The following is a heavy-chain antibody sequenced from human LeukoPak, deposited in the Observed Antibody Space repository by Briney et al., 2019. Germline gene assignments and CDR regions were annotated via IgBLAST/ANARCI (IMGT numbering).Heavy chain of an antibody. CDR3: TLAPYDRGAE. CDR2: IKSTPEGGTA. Sequence: GGSLRLSCAASGFTFTNARMSWVRQAPGRGLEWVGRIKSTPEGGTADHAAPVTGRFTISRDDSKNTLSLQMNDLKPEDTAVYYCTLAPYDRGAEWGQGTLVTVSS. D-gene: IGHD3-16*01. V-gene: IGHV3-15*01. CDR1: GFTFTNAR. J-gene: IGHJ4*02.